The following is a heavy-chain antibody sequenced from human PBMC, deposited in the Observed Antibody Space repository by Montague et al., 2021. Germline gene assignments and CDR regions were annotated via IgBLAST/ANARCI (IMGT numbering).Heavy chain of an antibody. V-gene: IGHV4-61*02. CDR1: GDSISSYEYY. CDR2: VYKRGDT. D-gene: IGHD3-10*01. Sequence: TLSLTCSVSGDSISSYEYYWTWIRQPAGRGLEWIGRVYKRGDTXTNPSLRSRLTLSVDTSKNHFSLTLTSVTAADTAVYFCARDSPVVEPWVGEHKGAFDIWGQGTMVTVSS. CDR3: ARDSPVVEPWVGEHKGAFDI. J-gene: IGHJ3*02.